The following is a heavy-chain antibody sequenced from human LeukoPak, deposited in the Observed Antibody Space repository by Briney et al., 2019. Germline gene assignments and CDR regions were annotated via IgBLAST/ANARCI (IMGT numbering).Heavy chain of an antibody. CDR2: IYYSGST. J-gene: IGHJ4*02. V-gene: IGHV4-59*08. D-gene: IGHD3-22*01. Sequence: PSETLSLTCTVSGGSISSYYWSWIRQPPGKGLEWIGYIYYSGSTNYNPSLKSRVTISVDTSKNQFSLKLSSVTAADTAVYYCARNYYDSSGYPSHYFDYWGQGTLVTVSS. CDR1: GGSISSYY. CDR3: ARNYYDSSGYPSHYFDY.